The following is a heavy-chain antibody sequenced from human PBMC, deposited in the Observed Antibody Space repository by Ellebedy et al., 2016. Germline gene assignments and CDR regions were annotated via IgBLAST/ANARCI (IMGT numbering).Heavy chain of an antibody. V-gene: IGHV4-61*01. Sequence: SETLSLTCTVSGGSVSSGSYYWSWIRQPPGKGLEWIGYIYYSGSTNYNPSLKSRVTISVDTSKNQLSLKLSSVTAADTAVYYCARVSPIQLWSSDYYYGMDVWGQGTTVTVS. J-gene: IGHJ6*02. CDR3: ARVSPIQLWSSDYYYGMDV. D-gene: IGHD5-18*01. CDR1: GGSVSSGSYY. CDR2: IYYSGST.